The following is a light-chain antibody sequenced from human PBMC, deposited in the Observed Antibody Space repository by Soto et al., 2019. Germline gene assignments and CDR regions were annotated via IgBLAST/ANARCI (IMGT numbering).Light chain of an antibody. Sequence: DIVLTQSPASLSLPPGERATLSCRASQSVSSSFRAWYQQKPGQAPRLLIYGASRRATGIADRFTGSGSGTDFTLTISRLEPEDFAVYYCQQYDSSLTFGLGTKVEIK. J-gene: IGKJ1*01. CDR2: GAS. CDR3: QQYDSSLT. V-gene: IGKV3-20*01. CDR1: QSVSSSF.